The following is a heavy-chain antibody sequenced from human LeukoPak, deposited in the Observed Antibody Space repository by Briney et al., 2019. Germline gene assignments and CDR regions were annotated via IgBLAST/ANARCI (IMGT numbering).Heavy chain of an antibody. CDR1: GGSFSGYY. J-gene: IGHJ4*02. D-gene: IGHD5-18*01. V-gene: IGHV4-34*01. CDR3: AKGDKPVIAMVKFDY. CDR2: INHSGST. Sequence: LETLSLTCAVYGGSFSGYYWSWIRQPPGKGLEWIGEINHSGSTNYNPSLKSRVTISVDTSKNQFSLKLSSVTAADTAVYYCAKGDKPVIAMVKFDYWGQGTLVTVSS.